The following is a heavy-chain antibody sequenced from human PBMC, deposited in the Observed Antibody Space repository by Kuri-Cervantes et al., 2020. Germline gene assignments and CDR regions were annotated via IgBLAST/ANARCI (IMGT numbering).Heavy chain of an antibody. Sequence: ASVKVSCKASGYTFTSYDINWVRQATGQGLEWMGWMNPNSGNTGYAQKFQGRVTMTRNTSISTAYMELSSLRSEDTAVYYCARDVGGYPFLLDYYYGMDVWGQGTTVTVSS. D-gene: IGHD3-16*01. V-gene: IGHV1-8*01. CDR2: MNPNSGNT. CDR3: ARDVGGYPFLLDYYYGMDV. CDR1: GYTFTSYD. J-gene: IGHJ6*02.